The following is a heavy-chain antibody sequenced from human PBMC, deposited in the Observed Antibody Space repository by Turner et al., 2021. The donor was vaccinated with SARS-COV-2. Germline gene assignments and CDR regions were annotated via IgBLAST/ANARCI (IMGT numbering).Heavy chain of an antibody. J-gene: IGHJ5*02. CDR3: SSLYQGIAAAAISWFDP. D-gene: IGHD6-13*01. CDR2: IIPILGRP. CDR1: GATFSSYA. Sequence: QVQLVQSGAEVKKPGSSVRVSCTASGATFSSYAISWVRQAPGQGREVMGRIIPILGRPNYEKKFQGRVTITADKSSSTAYMEQRSRRSEDTAVEYCSSLYQGIAAAAISWFDPWGQGTLVTVSS. V-gene: IGHV1-69*04.